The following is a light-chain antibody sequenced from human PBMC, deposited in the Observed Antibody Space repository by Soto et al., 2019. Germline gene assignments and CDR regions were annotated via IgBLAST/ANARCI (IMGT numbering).Light chain of an antibody. CDR2: NDR. J-gene: IGLJ7*01. CDR1: NIGSKS. V-gene: IGLV3-21*02. CDR3: QVWEGTSGQCV. Sequence: SYVLTQPPSVSVAPGQTATISCGGNNIGSKSVHWYQQKAGQAPILVVYNDRDRPSGIPERFSGSNSGNTATLTISRVEAGDEADYYCQVWEGTSGQCVFGTGTQLTVL.